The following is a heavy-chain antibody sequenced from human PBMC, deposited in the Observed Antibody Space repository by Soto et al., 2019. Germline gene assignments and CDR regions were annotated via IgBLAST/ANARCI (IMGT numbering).Heavy chain of an antibody. J-gene: IGHJ4*02. CDR1: GGSFSGYF. V-gene: IGHV4-34*01. CDR2: INHSGIT. Sequence: QVQLQQWGAGLLKPSETLSLTCTVSGGSFSGYFWTWIRQPPGKGLEWLAEINHSGITNYNPSVESRVSMSVDTSKIQFSLRLYSVTAADTAVYYCVRGPYNYNSRYFDYWGQGTLVTVSS. CDR3: VRGPYNYNSRYFDY. D-gene: IGHD1-1*01.